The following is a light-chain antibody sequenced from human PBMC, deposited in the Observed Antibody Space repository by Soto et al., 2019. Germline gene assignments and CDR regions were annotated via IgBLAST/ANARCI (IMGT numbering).Light chain of an antibody. J-gene: IGKJ1*01. CDR2: GAS. Sequence: IVLTHSPGTLSLSPCQRATLSSSASQSVSSTYLAWYQQKPGQAPRLLIYGASSRATGIPDRFSGSGSGTDFTLTISRLGPEDFAVYYCQQYGSSPRTFGQGTKVDI. V-gene: IGKV3-20*01. CDR3: QQYGSSPRT. CDR1: QSVSSTY.